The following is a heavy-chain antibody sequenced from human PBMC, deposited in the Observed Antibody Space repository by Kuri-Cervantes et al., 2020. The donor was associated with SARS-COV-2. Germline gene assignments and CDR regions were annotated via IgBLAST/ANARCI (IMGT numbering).Heavy chain of an antibody. CDR3: AGRLRFSHSDAFDI. CDR1: GGTFSSYA. D-gene: IGHD3-3*01. Sequence: SVKVSCKASGGTFSSYAISWVRQAPGQGLEWMGRIIPIFGTANYAQKFQGRVTITADESTSTAYMELSSLRSEDTAAYYCAGRLRFSHSDAFDIWGQGTMVTVSS. J-gene: IGHJ3*02. V-gene: IGHV1-69*13. CDR2: IIPIFGTA.